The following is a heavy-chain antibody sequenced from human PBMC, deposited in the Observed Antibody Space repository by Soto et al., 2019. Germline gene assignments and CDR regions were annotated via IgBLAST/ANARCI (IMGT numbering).Heavy chain of an antibody. V-gene: IGHV3-21*01. J-gene: IGHJ4*02. CDR3: VREDGIVGANSAFDY. Sequence: EVQVVESGGDLVKPGGSLRLSCASSGFTFSTYTRNWVRQAPGKGLEWVSSINGRGNYIYYADSVKGRFTISRDNAKNSLYLQMDRLRAEDTALYYCVREDGIVGANSAFDYWGLGALVTVSS. CDR2: INGRGNYI. CDR1: GFTFSTYT. D-gene: IGHD1-26*01.